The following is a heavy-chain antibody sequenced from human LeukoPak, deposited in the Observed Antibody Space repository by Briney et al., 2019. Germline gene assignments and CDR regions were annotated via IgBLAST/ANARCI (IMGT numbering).Heavy chain of an antibody. Sequence: PGGSLRLSCAASGFIFSSYVMGWVRQAPGKGLEWVSAISGSGGSTYYADSVKGRFTISRDNSKNTLYLQMNSLRAEDTAVYYCAKEDDSSGYYAIDYWGQGTLVTVSS. CDR1: GFIFSSYV. J-gene: IGHJ4*02. CDR2: ISGSGGST. D-gene: IGHD3-22*01. CDR3: AKEDDSSGYYAIDY. V-gene: IGHV3-23*01.